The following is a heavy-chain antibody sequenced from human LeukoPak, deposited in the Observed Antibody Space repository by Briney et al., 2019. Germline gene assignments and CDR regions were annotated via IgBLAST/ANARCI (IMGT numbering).Heavy chain of an antibody. Sequence: GASVKVSCKASGGTFSSYAISWVRQAPGQGLEWMGGIIPIFGTANYAQKFQGRVTITADESTSTAYMELSSLRSEDTAVYYCARDLRLLWFGELGNWFDPWGQGTLVTVSS. V-gene: IGHV1-69*01. D-gene: IGHD3-10*01. J-gene: IGHJ5*02. CDR3: ARDLRLLWFGELGNWFDP. CDR2: IIPIFGTA. CDR1: GGTFSSYA.